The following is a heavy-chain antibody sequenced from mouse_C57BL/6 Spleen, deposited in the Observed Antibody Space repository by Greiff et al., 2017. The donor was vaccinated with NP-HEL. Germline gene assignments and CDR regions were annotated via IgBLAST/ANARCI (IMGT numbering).Heavy chain of an antibody. V-gene: IGHV1-82*01. D-gene: IGHD4-1*01. CDR1: GYAFSSSW. CDR2: IYPGDGDT. CDR3: ARGAGTHAMDY. Sequence: QLQQSGPELVKPGASVKISCKASGYAFSSSWMNWVKQRPGKGLEWIGRIYPGDGDTNYNGKFKGKATLTADKSSSTAYMQLSSLTSEDSAVYFCARGAGTHAMDYWGQGTSVTVSS. J-gene: IGHJ4*01.